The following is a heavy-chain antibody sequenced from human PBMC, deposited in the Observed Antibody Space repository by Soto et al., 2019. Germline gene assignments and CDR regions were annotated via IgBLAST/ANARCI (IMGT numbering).Heavy chain of an antibody. CDR1: GGTFSSYA. J-gene: IGHJ4*02. V-gene: IGHV1-69*12. CDR2: IIPIFGTA. CDR3: ARGLNRCSWYEGFGY. Sequence: QVQLVQSGAEVKKPGSSVKVSCKASGGTFSSYAISWVRQAPGQGLEWMGGIIPIFGTANYAQKFQGRVTITADESTRTAYMELSSLRSEDTAVYSCARGLNRCSWYEGFGYWGQGTLVTVSS. D-gene: IGHD6-13*01.